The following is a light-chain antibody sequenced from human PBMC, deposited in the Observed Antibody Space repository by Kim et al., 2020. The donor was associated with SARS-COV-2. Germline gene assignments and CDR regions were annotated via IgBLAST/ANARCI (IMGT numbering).Light chain of an antibody. CDR3: AAWDDSLSSFP. CDR1: SSNIGSNY. J-gene: IGLJ2*01. V-gene: IGLV1-47*01. Sequence: QSVLTQTPSASGTRGQRVTISCSGSSSNIGSNYVYWYQQLPGTAPKLLIYRNNQRPSGVPDRFSGSKSGTSASLAISGLRSEDEADYYCAAWDDSLSSFPFGRGSQLT. CDR2: RNN.